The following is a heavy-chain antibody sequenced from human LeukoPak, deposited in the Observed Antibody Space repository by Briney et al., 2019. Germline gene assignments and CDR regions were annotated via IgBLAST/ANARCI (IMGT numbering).Heavy chain of an antibody. CDR3: ARVVPAATNYYYYYMDV. Sequence: SVKVSCKASGGTFSSYAISWVRQAPGQGLEWMGWIIPIFGTANYAQKFQGRVTITTDESTSTAYMELSSLRSEDTAVYYCARVVPAATNYYYYYMDVWGKGTTVTVSS. D-gene: IGHD2-2*01. J-gene: IGHJ6*03. CDR1: GGTFSSYA. CDR2: IIPIFGTA. V-gene: IGHV1-69*05.